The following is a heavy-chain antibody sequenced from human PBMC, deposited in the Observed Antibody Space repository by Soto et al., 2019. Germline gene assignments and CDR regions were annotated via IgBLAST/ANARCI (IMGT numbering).Heavy chain of an antibody. J-gene: IGHJ4*02. CDR1: GGSISSHY. V-gene: IGHV4-59*11. D-gene: IGHD2-2*01. CDR3: ARIGYCTSTSCSFDY. Sequence: SETLSLTCTVSGGSISSHYWSWIRQPPGKGLEWIGCIYNSGSTNYNPSLKGRVTMSVDTSKNQFSLKLSSVTAADTAVYYCARIGYCTSTSCSFDYWGLGTLVTVSS. CDR2: IYNSGST.